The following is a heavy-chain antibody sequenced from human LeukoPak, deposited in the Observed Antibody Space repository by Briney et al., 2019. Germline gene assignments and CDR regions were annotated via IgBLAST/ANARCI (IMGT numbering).Heavy chain of an antibody. CDR1: GYTFTGYY. D-gene: IGHD3-3*01. CDR2: INPNSGGT. CDR3: ASYWSCYAD. V-gene: IGHV1-2*06. Sequence: ASVKVSCKASGYTFTGYYMHWVRQAPRQGLEWMGRINPNSGGTNYAQKFQGRVTMTRDTSISTAYMKLSRLRSDDAAVYYCASYWSCYADWGQGTLVTVSS. J-gene: IGHJ4*02.